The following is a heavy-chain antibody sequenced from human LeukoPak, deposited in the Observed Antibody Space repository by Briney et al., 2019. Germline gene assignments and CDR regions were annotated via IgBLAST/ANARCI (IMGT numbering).Heavy chain of an antibody. V-gene: IGHV4-39*07. CDR1: GGSISSSSYY. J-gene: IGHJ3*02. CDR2: IYYSGST. D-gene: IGHD4-17*01. Sequence: PSETLSLTCTVSGGSISSSSYYWGWIRQPPGKGLEWIGSIYYSGSTYYNPSLKSRVTISVDTSKNQFSLKLSSVTAADTAVYYCARDSATGAVAFDIWGQGTMVTVSS. CDR3: ARDSATGAVAFDI.